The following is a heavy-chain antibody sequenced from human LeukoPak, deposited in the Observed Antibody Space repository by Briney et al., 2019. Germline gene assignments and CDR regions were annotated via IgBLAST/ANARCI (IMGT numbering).Heavy chain of an antibody. CDR3: ATSRYQLLFDY. D-gene: IGHD2-2*01. CDR1: GGSFSGYY. J-gene: IGHJ4*02. CDR2: INHSGST. V-gene: IGHV4-34*01. Sequence: PSETLSLTCAVYGGSFSGYYWSWIRQPPGKGLEWIGEINHSGSTNYNPSLKSRVTISVDTSKNQFSLKLSSVTAADTAVYYCATSRYQLLFDYWGQGTLVTVSS.